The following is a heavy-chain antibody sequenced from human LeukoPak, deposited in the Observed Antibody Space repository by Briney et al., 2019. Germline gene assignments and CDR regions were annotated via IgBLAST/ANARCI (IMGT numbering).Heavy chain of an antibody. Sequence: PSETLSLTCTVSGGSISSYYWSWIRQPPGKGLEWIGYIYYSGSTNYNPSLKSRVTISVDTSENQFSLKLSSVTAADTAVYYCARLSVLRYFDWYYGMDVWGQGTTVTVSS. D-gene: IGHD3-9*01. J-gene: IGHJ6*02. CDR1: GGSISSYY. CDR3: ARLSVLRYFDWYYGMDV. CDR2: IYYSGST. V-gene: IGHV4-59*01.